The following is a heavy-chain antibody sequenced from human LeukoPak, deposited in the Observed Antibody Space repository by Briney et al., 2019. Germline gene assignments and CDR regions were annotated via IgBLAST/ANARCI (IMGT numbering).Heavy chain of an antibody. Sequence: GGSLRLSCAATGLTFSNFPMHWVRQAPGKGLDWVAVISYDGNTKYYADSVKGRFAITRDNSKNTLFLQMNSLRAEDMALYYCAKDSLDGYNSANFDYWGQGTLVTVSS. V-gene: IGHV3-30-3*02. D-gene: IGHD5-24*01. CDR1: GLTFSNFP. CDR3: AKDSLDGYNSANFDY. J-gene: IGHJ4*02. CDR2: ISYDGNTK.